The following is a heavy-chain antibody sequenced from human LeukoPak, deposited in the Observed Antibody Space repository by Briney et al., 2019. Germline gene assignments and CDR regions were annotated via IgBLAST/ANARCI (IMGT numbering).Heavy chain of an antibody. J-gene: IGHJ5*02. CDR1: GDSISTTTYY. Sequence: SETLSLTCTVSGDSISTTTYYWGWVRQPPGKGLEWIGNIHYSGSTFYNPSLKNRVTISVDTSKNQFSLRLSSVTAADTAVYYCARQFYTAIVLFWFDPWGLGTLVTVSS. CDR2: IHYSGST. CDR3: ARQFYTAIVLFWFDP. D-gene: IGHD5-18*01. V-gene: IGHV4-39*01.